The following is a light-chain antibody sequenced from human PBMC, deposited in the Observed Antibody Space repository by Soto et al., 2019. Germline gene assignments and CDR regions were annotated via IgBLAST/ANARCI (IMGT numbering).Light chain of an antibody. J-gene: IGLJ2*01. CDR2: DSD. CDR1: SSNIENNF. V-gene: IGLV1-51*01. CDR3: GTWDTSLSIVV. Sequence: QSVLTQPPSVSAAPGQKVTISCSGNSSNIENNFVSWYQQLPGTAPKLLIYDSDKRPSGISDRFSGSKSVTSATLGISGLQTGDEADYYCGTWDTSLSIVVFGGGTKVTVL.